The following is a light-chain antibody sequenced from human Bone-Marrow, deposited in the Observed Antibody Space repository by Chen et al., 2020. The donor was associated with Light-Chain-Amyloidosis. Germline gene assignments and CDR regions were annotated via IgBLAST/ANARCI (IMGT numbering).Light chain of an antibody. J-gene: IGKJ4*01. Sequence: EIVLTQSPGTLSLSPGEGANLSCRASQTISSNYLTWYQQKFGQAPRLLIYGASSRATSIPDRFTGSGSGTDFTLTINRLVLEDVAMYYCQQYGTSPLTFGGGTKVEIK. CDR3: QQYGTSPLT. CDR2: GAS. V-gene: IGKV3-20*01. CDR1: QTISSNY.